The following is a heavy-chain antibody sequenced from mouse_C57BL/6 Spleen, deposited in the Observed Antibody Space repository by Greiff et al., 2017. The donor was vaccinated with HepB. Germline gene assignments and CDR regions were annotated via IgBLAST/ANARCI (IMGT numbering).Heavy chain of an antibody. CDR3: AREVGGGYFDY. V-gene: IGHV1-4*01. CDR2: INPSSGYT. CDR1: GYTFTSYT. Sequence: VQLQQSGAELARPGASVKMSCKASGYTFTSYTMHWVKQRPGQGLEWIGYINPSSGYTKYNQKFKDKATLTADKSSSTAYMQLSSLTSADSAVYYCAREVGGGYFDYWGQGTTLTVSS. J-gene: IGHJ2*01. D-gene: IGHD1-3*01.